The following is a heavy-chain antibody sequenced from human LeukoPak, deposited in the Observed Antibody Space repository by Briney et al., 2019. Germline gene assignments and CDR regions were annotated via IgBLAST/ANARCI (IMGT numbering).Heavy chain of an antibody. V-gene: IGHV1-2*02. Sequence: ASVRVSCKASGYTFPGYYMHWVRQAPGQGLEWMGWINPNSGGTNYAQKFQGRVTMTRDTSISTAYMELSRLRSDDTAVYYCAREHSSSSGKVFDYWGQGTLVTVSS. D-gene: IGHD6-6*01. CDR1: GYTFPGYY. CDR3: AREHSSSSGKVFDY. CDR2: INPNSGGT. J-gene: IGHJ4*02.